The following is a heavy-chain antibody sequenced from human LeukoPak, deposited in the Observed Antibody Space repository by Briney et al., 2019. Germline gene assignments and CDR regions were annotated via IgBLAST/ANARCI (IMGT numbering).Heavy chain of an antibody. V-gene: IGHV3-23*01. J-gene: IGHJ1*01. CDR1: GFTFKNYA. CDR2: NGGGGATT. Sequence: GGSLRLSCAASGFTFKNYAMSWVRQAPGKGLEWVSTNGGGGATTYYADSVKGRFTISRDNSKDTLYLQMNSLRADDTAIYYCAKLGGFFDTSAKRYFQHWGQGTLVTVSS. CDR3: AKLGGFFDTSAKRYFQH. D-gene: IGHD3-22*01.